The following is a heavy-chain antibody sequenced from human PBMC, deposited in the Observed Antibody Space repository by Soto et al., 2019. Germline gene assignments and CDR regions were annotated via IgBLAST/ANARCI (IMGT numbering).Heavy chain of an antibody. Sequence: NPSETLSLTCTVSGGSISSGDYYWSWIRQPPGKGLEWIGYIYYSGSTYYNPSLKSRVTISVDTSKNQFSLKLSSVTAADTAVYYCARVWWFGELLDNWFDPWGQGTLVTVSS. V-gene: IGHV4-30-4*01. CDR1: GGSISSGDYY. D-gene: IGHD3-10*01. CDR3: ARVWWFGELLDNWFDP. J-gene: IGHJ5*02. CDR2: IYYSGST.